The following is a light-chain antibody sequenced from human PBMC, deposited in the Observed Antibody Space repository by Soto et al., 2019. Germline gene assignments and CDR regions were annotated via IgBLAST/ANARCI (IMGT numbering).Light chain of an antibody. Sequence: QSALTQPRSVSGSPGQSVTISCTGTSSDVGGDNYVSWYQQHPGKAPKLMIYDVSKRPSGVPDRFSGSKPGNTASLTISGLQAEDEADYYCCSSAGSYTSVFGGGTQLTVL. J-gene: IGLJ3*02. CDR2: DVS. V-gene: IGLV2-11*01. CDR1: SSDVGGDNY. CDR3: CSSAGSYTSV.